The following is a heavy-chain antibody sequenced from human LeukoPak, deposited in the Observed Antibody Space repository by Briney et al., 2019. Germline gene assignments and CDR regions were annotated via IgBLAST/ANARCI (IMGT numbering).Heavy chain of an antibody. J-gene: IGHJ2*01. CDR1: GGSFSGYY. Sequence: PSETLSLTCTVYGGSFSGYYWSWIRQPPGKGLEWIGEINHSGSTNYNPSLKSRVTISVDTSKNQFSLKLSSVTAADTAVYYCARAGELTGTTYWYFDLWGRGTLVTVSS. CDR3: ARAGELTGTTYWYFDL. V-gene: IGHV4-34*01. D-gene: IGHD1-7*01. CDR2: INHSGST.